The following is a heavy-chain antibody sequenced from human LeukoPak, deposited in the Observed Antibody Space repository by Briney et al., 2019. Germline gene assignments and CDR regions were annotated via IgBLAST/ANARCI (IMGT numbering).Heavy chain of an antibody. CDR3: AGAAGLGNYLIDY. D-gene: IGHD3-16*01. CDR1: GFSFSGDA. Sequence: GGSLRLSCAASGFSFSGDAIHWVRQASGKGLEWVALIWSDGSQTKYAGSVKGRFTVSRDNSKNTAFLQMSGLTVEDTAVYYCAGAAGLGNYLIDYWGQGTLVTVSS. CDR2: IWSDGSQT. J-gene: IGHJ4*02. V-gene: IGHV3-33*01.